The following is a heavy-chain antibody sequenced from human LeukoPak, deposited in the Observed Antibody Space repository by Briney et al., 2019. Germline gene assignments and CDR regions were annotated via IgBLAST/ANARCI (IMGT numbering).Heavy chain of an antibody. CDR3: ANDPLGRGAVFDY. Sequence: GGSLRLSCAASGFTFSNYGMHWVRQAPGKGLEWVAFIPDDGSNKYYADSVKGRFTISRDNSKSTLYLQMNSLRTEDTAVYFCANDPLGRGAVFDYWGQGTLVTVSS. J-gene: IGHJ4*02. CDR1: GFTFSNYG. CDR2: IPDDGSNK. D-gene: IGHD3-10*01. V-gene: IGHV3-30*02.